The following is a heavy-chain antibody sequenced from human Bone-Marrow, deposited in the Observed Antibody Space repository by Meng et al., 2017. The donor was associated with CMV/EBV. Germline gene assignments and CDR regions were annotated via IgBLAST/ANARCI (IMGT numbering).Heavy chain of an antibody. CDR3: TTESSYCSSTSCKYYYYGMGV. Sequence: GESLKISCAASGFTFSNAWMGWVRQAPGKGLEWVGRIKSKTDGGTTDYAAPVKGRFTISRDDSKNTLYLQMNSLKTEDTAVYYCTTESSYCSSTSCKYYYYGMGVWGQGTTVTVSS. CDR2: IKSKTDGGTT. J-gene: IGHJ6*02. V-gene: IGHV3-15*01. D-gene: IGHD2-2*01. CDR1: GFTFSNAW.